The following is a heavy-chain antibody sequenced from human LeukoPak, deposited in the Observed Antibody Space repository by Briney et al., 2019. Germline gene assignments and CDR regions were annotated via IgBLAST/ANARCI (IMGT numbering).Heavy chain of an antibody. J-gene: IGHJ4*02. CDR2: IRYDGSNK. V-gene: IGHV3-30*02. CDR1: GFTFSSYG. D-gene: IGHD4-17*01. Sequence: GGSLRLSCAASGFTFSSYGMHWVRQAPGKGLEWVAFIRYDGSNKYYADSVKGRFTISRDNSKNTLYLQMNSLRAEDTAVYYCAKGLGYGDHSDLCDYWGQGTLVTVSS. CDR3: AKGLGYGDHSDLCDY.